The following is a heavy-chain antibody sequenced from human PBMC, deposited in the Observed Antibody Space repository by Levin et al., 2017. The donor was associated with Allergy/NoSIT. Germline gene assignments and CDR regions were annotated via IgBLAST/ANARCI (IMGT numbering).Heavy chain of an antibody. CDR2: IFYTGNT. CDR3: ARASYTSSRIDY. J-gene: IGHJ4*02. Sequence: KPSETLSLTCGVSRGSFSGSSYYWGWIRQPPGKGLEWIGTIFYTGNTYCNPSLKSRVTISVDTSKKHLSLNLTSVTAADTAMYYCARASYTSSRIDYWGQGTLVTVSS. V-gene: IGHV4-39*02. D-gene: IGHD6-13*01. CDR1: RGSFSGSSYY.